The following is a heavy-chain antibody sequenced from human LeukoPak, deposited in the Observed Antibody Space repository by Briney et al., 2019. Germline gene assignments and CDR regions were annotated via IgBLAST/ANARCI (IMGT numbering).Heavy chain of an antibody. J-gene: IGHJ4*02. D-gene: IGHD3-10*01. V-gene: IGHV4-34*01. CDR1: GGSFSGYY. CDR3: ARRAYYYGSGSYYTYFDY. CDR2: INHSGST. Sequence: PSETLSLTCAVYGGSFSGYYWSWIRQPPGKGLEWIGEINHSGSTNYNPSLKSRVTIPVDTSKNQFSLKLSSVTAADTAVYYCARRAYYYGSGSYYTYFDYWGQGTLVTVSS.